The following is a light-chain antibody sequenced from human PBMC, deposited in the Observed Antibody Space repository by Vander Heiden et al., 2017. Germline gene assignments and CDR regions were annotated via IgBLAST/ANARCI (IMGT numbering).Light chain of an antibody. CDR2: WAS. V-gene: IGKV4-1*01. CDR1: QALFDSAFNKNL. CDR3: QRYYHGPS. Sequence: DIAVTQSPESLAVSRGERATISCKSSQALFDSAFNKNLLAWYQQKPGQPPKLLFYWASIRASGVPDRFSASGSGTDFTLTITSLQAEDVAVYYCQRYYHGPSFGQGTKVEI. J-gene: IGKJ1*01.